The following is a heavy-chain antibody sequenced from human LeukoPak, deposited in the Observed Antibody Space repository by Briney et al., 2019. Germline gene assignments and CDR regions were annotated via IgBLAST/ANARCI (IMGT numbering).Heavy chain of an antibody. D-gene: IGHD3-3*02. CDR1: GFTFSSYA. J-gene: IGHJ4*02. V-gene: IGHV3-23*01. CDR2: ISGSGGNT. Sequence: GGSLRLSCAASGFTFSSYAMSWVRQAPGKGLEWVSAISGSGGNTYYADSVKGRFTISRDNSKNTLYLQMNSRRAEDTAVYYCAKRRAPPHLGHFDYWGQGTLVTVSS. CDR3: AKRRAPPHLGHFDY.